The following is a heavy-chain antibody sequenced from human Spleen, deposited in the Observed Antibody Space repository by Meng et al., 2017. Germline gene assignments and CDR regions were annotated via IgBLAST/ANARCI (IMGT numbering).Heavy chain of an antibody. V-gene: IGHV1-69*06. Sequence: QVQLVQSGAEVKKPGASVKVSCKPSGYNFPDYYIHWVRRAPGQGLEWLGGIVPIFGTPDYAQKFQGRVTITADKSTSTAYMELSSLRSEDTAMYYCASRDDFLTGADYWGQGSLVTVSS. CDR1: GYNFPDYY. D-gene: IGHD3-9*01. J-gene: IGHJ4*02. CDR3: ASRDDFLTGADY. CDR2: IVPIFGTP.